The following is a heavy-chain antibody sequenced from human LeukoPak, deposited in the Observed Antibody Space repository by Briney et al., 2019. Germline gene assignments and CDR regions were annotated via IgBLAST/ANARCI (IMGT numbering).Heavy chain of an antibody. CDR2: IYYSGST. CDR1: GGSISSGDYY. J-gene: IGHJ6*02. V-gene: IGHV4-30-4*01. CDR3: ARDVRYCSGGSCYSGDYYYYGMDV. D-gene: IGHD2-15*01. Sequence: PSQTLSLTCTVSGGSISSGDYYWSWIRQPPGKGLEWIGYIYYSGSTYYNPSLKSRVTISVDTSKNQFSLKLSSVTAADTAVYCCARDVRYCSGGSCYSGDYYYYGMDVWGQGTTVTVSS.